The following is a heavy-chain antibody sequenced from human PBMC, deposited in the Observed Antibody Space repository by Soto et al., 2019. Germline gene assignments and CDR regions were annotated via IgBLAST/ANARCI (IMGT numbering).Heavy chain of an antibody. J-gene: IGHJ4*02. CDR3: ARAATGSYHSAY. CDR1: GYAFTSYG. CDR2: IAPHSGRT. D-gene: IGHD3-10*01. V-gene: IGHV1-18*04. Sequence: QVQLVQSGPEVKNPGASVRVSCVASGYAFTSYGVNWVRQAPGQGLEWMGWIAPHSGRTTYLPKFQGRVTMTADVSTNTAYIELRSLASDDTGIYVCARAATGSYHSAYWGQGTVVTVSS.